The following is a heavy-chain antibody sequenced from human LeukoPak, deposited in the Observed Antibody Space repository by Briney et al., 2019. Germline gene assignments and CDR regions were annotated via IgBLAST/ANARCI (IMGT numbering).Heavy chain of an antibody. CDR3: TAVPHDSAV. J-gene: IGHJ4*02. V-gene: IGHV3-15*01. Sequence: GGSLRLSFAPSKFALNNAWVRCSRQARGRGRGWVGHNKSKNDGGTTDYAAPVQGRFTISRDDSKDRLYLQMNSLKTEDTAVYYCTAVPHDSAVWGQGTLVTVSS. CDR2: NKSKNDGGTT. CDR1: KFALNNAW. D-gene: IGHD3-22*01.